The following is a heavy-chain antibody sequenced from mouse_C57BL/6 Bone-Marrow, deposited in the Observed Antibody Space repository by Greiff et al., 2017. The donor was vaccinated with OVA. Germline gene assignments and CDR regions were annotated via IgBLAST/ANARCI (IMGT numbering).Heavy chain of an antibody. CDR2: IYIGNGYT. CDR1: GYTFTSYG. D-gene: IGHD1-1*01. Sequence: VQLQQSGAELVRPGSSVKMSCKTSGYTFTSYGINWVKQRPGKGLEWIGYIYIGNGYTEYNEKFKGKATMTSDTSSSTAYMQLSSLTSEDSAIYFSARESITTVDEGDAMDYWGQGTSVTVSS. CDR3: ARESITTVDEGDAMDY. J-gene: IGHJ4*01. V-gene: IGHV1-58*01.